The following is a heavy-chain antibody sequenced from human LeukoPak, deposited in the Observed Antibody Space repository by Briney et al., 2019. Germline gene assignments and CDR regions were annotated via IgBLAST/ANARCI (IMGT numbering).Heavy chain of an antibody. V-gene: IGHV3-23*01. Sequence: GGSLRLSCVGSGFTFRSHAMSWVRQAPGKGLEWVSAISGSGGSTYYADSVKGRFTISRDNSKNTLYLQMNSLRAEDTAVYYCAKARYFDWLDYWGQGTLVTVSS. J-gene: IGHJ4*02. CDR2: ISGSGGST. D-gene: IGHD3-9*01. CDR1: GFTFRSHA. CDR3: AKARYFDWLDY.